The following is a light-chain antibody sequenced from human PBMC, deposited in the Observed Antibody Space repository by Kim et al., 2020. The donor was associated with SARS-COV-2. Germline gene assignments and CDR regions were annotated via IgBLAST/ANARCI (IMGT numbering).Light chain of an antibody. CDR1: SRDVGGYNH. Sequence: PDRSATLSSAGTSRDVGGYNHVSWYQQNPATAPKLSIYEVSKRPSGVPVRFSGSKSGNTASLTVSGLQAEDEADYYCIAYAGSTYVFGTGTKVTVL. CDR3: IAYAGSTYV. J-gene: IGLJ1*01. CDR2: EVS. V-gene: IGLV2-8*01.